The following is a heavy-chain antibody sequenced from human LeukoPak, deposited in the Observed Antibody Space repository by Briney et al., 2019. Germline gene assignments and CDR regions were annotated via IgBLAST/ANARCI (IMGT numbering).Heavy chain of an antibody. J-gene: IGHJ4*02. Sequence: PGGSLRLSCAASGFTFTSHAVHWVRQAPGKGLEWVAVLSDAGRVTLYSDSVKGRFTVSRYNPSNTLFLQMNSLRAEDSAVYYCARDIRGYIQSDGYFDYWGRGTLVTVSS. CDR3: ARDIRGYIQSDGYFDY. CDR2: LSDAGRVT. D-gene: IGHD1-1*01. CDR1: GFTFTSHA. V-gene: IGHV3-30*04.